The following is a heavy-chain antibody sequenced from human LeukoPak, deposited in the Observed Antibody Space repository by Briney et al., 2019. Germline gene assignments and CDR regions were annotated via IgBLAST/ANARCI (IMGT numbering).Heavy chain of an antibody. CDR3: ARWLGYCSSSSCYQPFDY. CDR1: GYSFTSYW. J-gene: IGHJ4*02. V-gene: IGHV5-51*01. Sequence: GASLKISCKGSGYSFTSYWIGWVRQMPGKGLEWMGIIYPGDSDTRYSPSFQGQVTISADKSISTAYLHWSSLKASDTAMYYCARWLGYCSSSSCYQPFDYWGQGTLVTVSS. D-gene: IGHD2-2*01. CDR2: IYPGDSDT.